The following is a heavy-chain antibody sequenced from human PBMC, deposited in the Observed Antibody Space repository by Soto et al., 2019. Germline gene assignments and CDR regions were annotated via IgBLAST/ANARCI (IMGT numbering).Heavy chain of an antibody. J-gene: IGHJ4*02. CDR1: GFTVSSNY. CDR2: IYSGGST. CDR3: ASRIYGDSPFDY. V-gene: IGHV3-66*01. Sequence: EVQLVESGGGLVQPGGSLRLSCAASGFTVSSNYMSWVRQAPGKGLEWVSVIYSGGSTYYADSVKGRFTISRDNSKNTLYLQMNSLRAEATAVYYCASRIYGDSPFDYWGQGTLVTVSS. D-gene: IGHD4-17*01.